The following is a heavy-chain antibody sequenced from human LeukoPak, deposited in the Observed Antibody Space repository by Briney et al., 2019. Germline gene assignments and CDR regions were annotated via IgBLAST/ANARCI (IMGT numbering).Heavy chain of an antibody. CDR3: TRDRGGAAGELFDY. Sequence: GRSLRLSCTASGFTFGDYAMSWVRQAPGKGLEWVGFIRSKDYGGTTEYAASVKGRFTISRDDSKSIAYLQMNSLKTEDTAVYYCTRDRGGAAGELFDYWGQGTLVTVSS. CDR1: GFTFGDYA. V-gene: IGHV3-49*04. J-gene: IGHJ4*02. CDR2: IRSKDYGGTT. D-gene: IGHD3-10*01.